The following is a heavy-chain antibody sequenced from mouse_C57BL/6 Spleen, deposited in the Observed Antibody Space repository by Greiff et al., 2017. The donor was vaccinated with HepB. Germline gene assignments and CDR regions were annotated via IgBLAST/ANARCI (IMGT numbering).Heavy chain of an antibody. Sequence: DVQLVESGEGLVKPGGSLKLSCAASGFTFSDYGMHWVRQAPEKGLEWVAYISSGSSTIYYADTVKGRFTISRDNAKNTLFLQMTSLRSEDTAMYYCARSGFAYWGQGTLVTVSA. V-gene: IGHV5-17*01. CDR3: ARSGFAY. CDR2: ISSGSSTI. J-gene: IGHJ3*01. CDR1: GFTFSDYG.